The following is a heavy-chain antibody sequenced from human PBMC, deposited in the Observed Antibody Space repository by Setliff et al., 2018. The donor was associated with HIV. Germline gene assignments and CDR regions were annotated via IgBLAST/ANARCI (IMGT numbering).Heavy chain of an antibody. V-gene: IGHV3-7*03. J-gene: IGHJ1*01. CDR3: VRDGGWLARI. Sequence: PGGSLRLSCAASGFTFSSYTMNWVRQAPGQGLEWVANIKQDGSEIHYLDSVKGRFTISRDNAKSSLYLQMNSLRAEDTAVYFCVRDGGWLARIWGQGTLVTVSS. CDR2: IKQDGSEI. D-gene: IGHD2-15*01. CDR1: GFTFSSYT.